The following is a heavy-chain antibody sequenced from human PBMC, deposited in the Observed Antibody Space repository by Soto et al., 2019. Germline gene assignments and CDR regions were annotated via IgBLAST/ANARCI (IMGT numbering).Heavy chain of an antibody. V-gene: IGHV3-33*01. CDR1: GFTFSSYG. J-gene: IGHJ6*02. CDR2: IWYDGSNK. Sequence: PGGSLRLSCAASGFTFSSYGMHWVRQAPGKGLEWVAVIWYDGSNKYYADSVKGRFTISRDNSKNTLYLQMNSLRAEDTAVYYCARERVYAIGYYYYGMDVWGQGTTVTVSS. D-gene: IGHD2-8*01. CDR3: ARERVYAIGYYYYGMDV.